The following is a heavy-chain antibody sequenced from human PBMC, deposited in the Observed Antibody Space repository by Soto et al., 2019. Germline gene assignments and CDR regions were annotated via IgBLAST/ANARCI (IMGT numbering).Heavy chain of an antibody. J-gene: IGHJ6*02. Sequence: QVQLQESGPGXVKPSETLSLTCTVSGGSISRYYWSWIRQPPGKGLEWIGYMYNTGSTVYNPSFKSRVTISVDTSKNQFSLKLNSVTAADTAVYYCARDLWGYCGTDCYPLDVWGQGTTVTVSS. V-gene: IGHV4-59*01. CDR2: MYNTGST. D-gene: IGHD2-21*02. CDR3: ARDLWGYCGTDCYPLDV. CDR1: GGSISRYY.